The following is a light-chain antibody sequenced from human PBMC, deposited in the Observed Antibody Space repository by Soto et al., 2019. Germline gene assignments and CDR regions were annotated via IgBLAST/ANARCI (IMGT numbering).Light chain of an antibody. CDR3: QQYNSYPYT. Sequence: DIQMTQSPSTLSASVGDRVTITCRASQSISSWLAWYQQKPGRAPKLLIYKASSLESGVPSRFSGSGSGTEFTLTISSLQPDDFATYYCQQYNSYPYTFGQGTRLEIK. CDR1: QSISSW. V-gene: IGKV1-5*03. J-gene: IGKJ5*01. CDR2: KAS.